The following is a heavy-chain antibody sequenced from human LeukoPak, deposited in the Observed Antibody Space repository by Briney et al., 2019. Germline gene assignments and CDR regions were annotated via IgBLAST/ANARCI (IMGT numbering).Heavy chain of an antibody. V-gene: IGHV3-30*03. CDR1: GFTFSSYG. J-gene: IGHJ4*02. CDR2: ISYDGSNK. Sequence: GGSLRLSCAASGFTFSSYGMPWVRQAPGKGLEWVAVISYDGSNKYYADSVKGRFTISRDNSKNTLYLQMNSLRAEDTAVYYCATETERFLEWFSSPDYWGQGTLVTVSS. D-gene: IGHD3-3*01. CDR3: ATETERFLEWFSSPDY.